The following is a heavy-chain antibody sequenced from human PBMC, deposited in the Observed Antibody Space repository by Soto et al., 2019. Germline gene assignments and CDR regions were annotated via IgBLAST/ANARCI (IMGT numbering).Heavy chain of an antibody. CDR2: ISSSSSYT. J-gene: IGHJ6*02. CDR3: ARDLSMVRGPYYYYGMDV. CDR1: GFTFSDYY. Sequence: GGSLRLSCAASGFTFSDYYMSWIRQAPGKGLEWVSYISSSSSYTNYADSVKGRFTISRDNAKNSLYLQMNSLRAEDTAVYYCARDLSMVRGPYYYYGMDVWGQGTTVTVSS. D-gene: IGHD3-10*01. V-gene: IGHV3-11*05.